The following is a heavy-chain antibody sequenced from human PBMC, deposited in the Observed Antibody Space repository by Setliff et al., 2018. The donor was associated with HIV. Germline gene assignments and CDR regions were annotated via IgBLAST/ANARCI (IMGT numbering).Heavy chain of an antibody. CDR1: AWSLSGYF. Sequence: PSETLSLTCGVDAWSLSGYFWVWVRQSPGRGLEWIGEINYAGVANYSPSLKSRVTMSIDTSKNQFSLKLSSVTAADTGIYFCARGGAVTVLGIPSYYSFYGLDKWGQGTTGTVS. J-gene: IGHJ6*02. CDR3: ARGGAVTVLGIPSYYSFYGLDK. CDR2: INYAGVA. D-gene: IGHD2-21*02. V-gene: IGHV4-34*01.